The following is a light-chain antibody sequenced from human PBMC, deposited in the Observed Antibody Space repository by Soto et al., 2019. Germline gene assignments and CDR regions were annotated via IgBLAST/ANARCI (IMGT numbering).Light chain of an antibody. Sequence: QAVVTQPPSASGTPGQRFTMSCSGSSSNIGSNTVNWYQQLPGTAPKLLVYNTNQRPSGVPDRFSGSKSGTSASLAISGLQSEDEADYYCAAWDDSLNGVVFGGGTKVTVL. CDR3: AAWDDSLNGVV. CDR2: NTN. V-gene: IGLV1-44*01. J-gene: IGLJ3*02. CDR1: SSNIGSNT.